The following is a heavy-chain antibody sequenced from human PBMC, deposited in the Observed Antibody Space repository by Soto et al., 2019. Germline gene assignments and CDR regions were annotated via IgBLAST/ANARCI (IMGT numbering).Heavy chain of an antibody. D-gene: IGHD3-3*01. Sequence: PSETLSLTCTVSGGSISSSSYYWGWIRQPPGKGLEWIGEIYHSGSTNYNPSLKSRVTISVDKSKNQFSLNLSSVTAADTAVYYCARGDGGYYKGWYFDYWGQGTLVTVSS. V-gene: IGHV4-39*07. CDR2: IYHSGST. CDR1: GGSISSSSYY. CDR3: ARGDGGYYKGWYFDY. J-gene: IGHJ4*02.